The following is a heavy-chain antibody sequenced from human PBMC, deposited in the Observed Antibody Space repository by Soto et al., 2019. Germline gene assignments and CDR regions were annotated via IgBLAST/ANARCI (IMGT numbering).Heavy chain of an antibody. V-gene: IGHV4-30-2*01. Sequence: SETRSLTRGVCGDSITRWSSSWSWIRQPPGKGLEWIGYIYHSGSTYYNPSLKSRVTISVDRSKNQFSLKLSSVTAADTAVYYCARVPDYWGQGTLVTVSS. CDR3: ARVPDY. CDR1: GDSITRWSSS. CDR2: IYHSGST. D-gene: IGHD2-2*01. J-gene: IGHJ4*02.